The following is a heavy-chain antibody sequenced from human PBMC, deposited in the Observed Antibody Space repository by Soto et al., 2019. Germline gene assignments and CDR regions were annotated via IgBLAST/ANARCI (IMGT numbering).Heavy chain of an antibody. V-gene: IGHV3-23*02. D-gene: IGHD2-2*01. CDR1: GFTFSSYA. CDR3: AKDKGCRTTTCYWDAFEF. Sequence: EVQLLESGGGLVQPGGSLRLSCAASGFTFSSYALSWVRQAPGKGLEWVSAISSSGDGTYYVDSVKGRCTISRDTSKKTLFLQLHRLGAEDTAVYYGAKDKGCRTTTCYWDAFEFWGPGTMLTV. CDR2: ISSSGDGT. J-gene: IGHJ3*01.